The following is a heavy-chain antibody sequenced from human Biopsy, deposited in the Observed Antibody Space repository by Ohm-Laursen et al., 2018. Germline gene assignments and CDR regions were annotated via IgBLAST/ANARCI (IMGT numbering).Heavy chain of an antibody. CDR2: IIPMLGTV. CDR1: TGTFDSYG. D-gene: IGHD2-2*01. V-gene: IGHV1-69*01. J-gene: IGHJ4*02. Sequence: GSSVKVSCKTSTGTFDSYGVTWVRQAPGQGLEWMGGIIPMLGTVQYARKLRGRVTITADSPTSTVDMELTSLTSDDTAVYFCAREAIGYQLPCDDWGQGTLVTVSS. CDR3: AREAIGYQLPCDD.